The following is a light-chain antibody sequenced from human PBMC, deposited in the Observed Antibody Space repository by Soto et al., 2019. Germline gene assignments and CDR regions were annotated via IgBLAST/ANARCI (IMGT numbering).Light chain of an antibody. CDR2: AAS. J-gene: IGKJ3*01. Sequence: EIVLTQSPGTLSLSPGERATLSCRASQSVSVNSLAWYQQKGGQAPRLLIYAASTRATGVPDRFSGSGSETDFALTISRLETYDFAVYYCQPYGGSPFTFGPGTKVDIK. V-gene: IGKV3-20*01. CDR1: QSVSVNS. CDR3: QPYGGSPFT.